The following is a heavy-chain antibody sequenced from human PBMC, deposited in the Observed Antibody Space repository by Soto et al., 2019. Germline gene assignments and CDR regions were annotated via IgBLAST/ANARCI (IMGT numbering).Heavy chain of an antibody. CDR1: GFTFSSYS. V-gene: IGHV3-48*01. Sequence: GGSLRLSCAASGFTFSSYSMNWVRQAPGKGLEWVSYISSSSSTIYYADSVKGRFTISRDSAKNSLYLQMNSLRAEDTAVYYCARDGLSGYSSSWYVSGWFDPWGQGTRVTVSS. CDR3: ARDGLSGYSSSWYVSGWFDP. D-gene: IGHD6-13*01. CDR2: ISSSSSTI. J-gene: IGHJ5*02.